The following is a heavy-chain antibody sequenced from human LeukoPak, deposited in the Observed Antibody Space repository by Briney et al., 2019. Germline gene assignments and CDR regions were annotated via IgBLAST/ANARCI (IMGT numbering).Heavy chain of an antibody. V-gene: IGHV1-46*01. CDR2: INPSGGST. CDR1: GYTFTSYY. D-gene: IGHD1-26*01. Sequence: GASVKVSCKASGYTFTSYYMHWVRQAPGQGLEWMGIINPSGGSTSYAQKFQGRVTMTRDMSTSTVYMELSSLRSEDTAVYYCSRVKSGSYILTAIFDYWGEGTLVTVSS. J-gene: IGHJ4*02. CDR3: SRVKSGSYILTAIFDY.